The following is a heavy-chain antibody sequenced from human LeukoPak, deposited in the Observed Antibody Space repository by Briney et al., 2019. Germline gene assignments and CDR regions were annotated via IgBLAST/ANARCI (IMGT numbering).Heavy chain of an antibody. CDR3: ERGNGPGSFLIDY. J-gene: IGHJ4*02. CDR1: GFTFSSFA. V-gene: IGHV3-30-3*01. D-gene: IGHD3-10*01. Sequence: GGSLRLSCAASGFTFSSFAMHWVPQAPGKGLEWAALISNDDGAKHYANSVKGRFTVSRDNSKSTLYLEMNSLRAEDTAVYFCERGNGPGSFLIDYLGQGTLVTVSS. CDR2: ISNDDGAK.